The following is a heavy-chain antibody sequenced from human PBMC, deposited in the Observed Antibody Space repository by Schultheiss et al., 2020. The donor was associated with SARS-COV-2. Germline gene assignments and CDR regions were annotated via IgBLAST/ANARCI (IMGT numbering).Heavy chain of an antibody. V-gene: IGHV1-69*01. CDR2: ISAYNGNT. CDR1: GGTFSSYA. J-gene: IGHJ5*02. D-gene: IGHD3-9*01. Sequence: ISCKASGGTFSSYAISWVRQAPGQGLEWMGWISAYNGNTNYAQKFQGRVTITADESTSTAYMELSSLRSEDTAVYYCARELGHYDILTGYKQRDNWFDPWGQGTLVTVSS. CDR3: ARELGHYDILTGYKQRDNWFDP.